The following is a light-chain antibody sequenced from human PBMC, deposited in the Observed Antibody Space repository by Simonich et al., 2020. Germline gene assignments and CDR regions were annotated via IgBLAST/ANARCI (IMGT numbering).Light chain of an antibody. V-gene: IGKV3-11*01. Sequence: ELVLTQSPATLSLSPGERATLSCRASQSVSSYLAWYQQKPGQAPRLLIYDASNRATGIPARFSCSESGTDFPLTISSLEPEDFAVYYCQQRSNWPPMYTFGQGTKLEIK. CDR2: DAS. CDR1: QSVSSY. CDR3: QQRSNWPPMYT. J-gene: IGKJ2*01.